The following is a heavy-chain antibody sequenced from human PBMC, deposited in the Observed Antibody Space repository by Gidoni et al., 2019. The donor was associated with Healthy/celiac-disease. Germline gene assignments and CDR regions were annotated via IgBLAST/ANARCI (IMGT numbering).Heavy chain of an antibody. D-gene: IGHD3-10*01. V-gene: IGHV3-23*01. CDR3: AKDPGRVYGSGSYSWFDP. J-gene: IGHJ5*02. CDR2: ISGSGVST. Sequence: EVQLLESGGGLVQPGGSLRLSCAASGFTFSSYAMSWVRQAPGKGLEWVSAISGSGVSTYYADSGKGRFTISRDNSKNTLYLQMNSLRAEDTAVYYCAKDPGRVYGSGSYSWFDPWGQGTLVTVSS. CDR1: GFTFSSYA.